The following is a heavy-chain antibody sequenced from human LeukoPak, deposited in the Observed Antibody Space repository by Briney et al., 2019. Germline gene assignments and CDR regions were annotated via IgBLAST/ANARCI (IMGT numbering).Heavy chain of an antibody. CDR1: GGSISSYY. V-gene: IGHV4-59*12. J-gene: IGHJ4*02. Sequence: PSETLSLTRTVSGGSISSYYWSWIRQPPGKGLEWIGYISYSGSTNYNPSLKSRLTISLDTSKRQFSLNLNSVTVADTALYYCARDYGGGWFQIDYWGQGTLVTVSS. CDR3: ARDYGGGWFQIDY. D-gene: IGHD6-13*01. CDR2: ISYSGST.